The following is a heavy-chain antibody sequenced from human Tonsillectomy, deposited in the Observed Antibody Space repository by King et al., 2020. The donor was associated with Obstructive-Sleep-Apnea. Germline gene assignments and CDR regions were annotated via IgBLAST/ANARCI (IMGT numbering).Heavy chain of an antibody. Sequence: QLVQSGGGLVKPGGSLRLSCAASGFTFSSYSMNWVRQAPGKGLEWVSSISSSSSYIYYADSVKGRSTISRDNAKNSLYLQMNSLRAEDTAVYYCARDLDSSSWINWFDPWGQGTLVTVSS. CDR1: GFTFSSYS. D-gene: IGHD6-13*01. CDR2: ISSSSSYI. CDR3: ARDLDSSSWINWFDP. V-gene: IGHV3-21*01. J-gene: IGHJ5*02.